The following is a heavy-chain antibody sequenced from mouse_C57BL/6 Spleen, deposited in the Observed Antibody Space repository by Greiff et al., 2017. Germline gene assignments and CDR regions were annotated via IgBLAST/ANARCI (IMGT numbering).Heavy chain of an antibody. V-gene: IGHV1-55*01. J-gene: IGHJ3*01. Sequence: QVQLQQPGAELVKPGASVKMSCKASGYTFTCYWITWVKPRPGQGLEWIGDIYPGRGSTNYNEKFKSKATLTVDTSSSTAYMQLSSLTSEDSAVYYWERAEDSSGYGFAYWGQGTLVTVSA. D-gene: IGHD3-2*02. CDR3: ERAEDSSGYGFAY. CDR2: IYPGRGST. CDR1: GYTFTCYW.